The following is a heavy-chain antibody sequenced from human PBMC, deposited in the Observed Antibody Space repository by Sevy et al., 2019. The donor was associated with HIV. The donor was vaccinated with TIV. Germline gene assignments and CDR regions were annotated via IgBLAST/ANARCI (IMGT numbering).Heavy chain of an antibody. Sequence: GGSLRLSCAASGFTVNSNYMTWVRQAPGKGLEGVSVIHSDDTTYHADSVKDSFTISSDNFKNTLYLHMSSLRAEDTAVYYCARGKSGYGYALNYWGQGTLVTVSS. J-gene: IGHJ4*02. CDR2: IHSDDTT. CDR3: ARGKSGYGYALNY. D-gene: IGHD5-18*01. V-gene: IGHV3-66*01. CDR1: GFTVNSNY.